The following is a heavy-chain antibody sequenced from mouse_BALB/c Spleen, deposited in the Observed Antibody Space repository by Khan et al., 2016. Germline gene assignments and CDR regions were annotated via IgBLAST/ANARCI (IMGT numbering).Heavy chain of an antibody. Sequence: VELVESGPGLVAPSQSLSITCTVSGFSLTSYGVHWVRQPPGKGLEWLGVIWAGGSTNYNSALMSRLSISKDNSKNQVFLKMNSLQTDDTAMYYCARGYYGNPYYAMDYWGQGTSVTVSS. CDR3: ARGYYGNPYYAMDY. CDR1: GFSLTSYG. CDR2: IWAGGST. D-gene: IGHD2-1*01. V-gene: IGHV2-9*02. J-gene: IGHJ4*01.